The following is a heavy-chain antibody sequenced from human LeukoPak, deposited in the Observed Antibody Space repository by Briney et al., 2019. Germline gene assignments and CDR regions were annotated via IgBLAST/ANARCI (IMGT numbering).Heavy chain of an antibody. CDR2: IWYDGSNK. V-gene: IGHV3-33*01. D-gene: IGHD2-21*01. CDR1: GFTFSSYG. Sequence: GRSLRLSCAASGFTFSSYGMHWVRQAPGKGLEWVAVIWYDGSNKYYADSAKGRFTISRDNSKNTLYLQMNSLRAEDTAVYYCARDHGSSQWLVLDFDYWGQGTLVTVSS. J-gene: IGHJ4*02. CDR3: ARDHGSSQWLVLDFDY.